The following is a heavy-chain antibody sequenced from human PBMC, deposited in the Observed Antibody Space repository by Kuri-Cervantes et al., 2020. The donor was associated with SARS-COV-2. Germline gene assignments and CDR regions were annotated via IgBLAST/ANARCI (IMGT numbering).Heavy chain of an antibody. CDR3: AKVWSGSYSHYYYYAMDV. V-gene: IGHV3-30*18. CDR2: ISYDGSDR. Sequence: GGSLRLSCVASGFTFSSYGMHWVRQALGKGLEWVAVISYDGSDRYYADSVKGRFTISRDNSKNTLYLQMNSLRAEDTAVYYCAKVWSGSYSHYYYYAMDVWGQGTTVTVSS. CDR1: GFTFSSYG. D-gene: IGHD3-10*01. J-gene: IGHJ6*02.